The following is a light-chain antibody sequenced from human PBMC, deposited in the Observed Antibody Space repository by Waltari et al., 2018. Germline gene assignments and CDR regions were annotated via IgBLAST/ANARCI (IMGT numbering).Light chain of an antibody. J-gene: IGLJ2*01. V-gene: IGLV2-14*03. CDR3: SSYMDTTTLEL. CDR1: SSDVGSYTY. CDR2: DVT. Sequence: QSALTQPASVSGSPGQSITISCTGTSSDVGSYTYVSWYQQHPAKAPKLIIYDVTNRPSGVSNRFSGSKSGNTASLTISGLQAEDEADYYCSSYMDTTTLELFGGGTSLTVL.